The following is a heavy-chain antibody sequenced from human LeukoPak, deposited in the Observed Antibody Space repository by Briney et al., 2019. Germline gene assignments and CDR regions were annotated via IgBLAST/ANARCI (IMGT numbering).Heavy chain of an antibody. V-gene: IGHV4-38-2*01. CDR3: ARYMVRAVIYPLNDAFDI. CDR1: GYSISSGYY. CDR2: IYHSGST. J-gene: IGHJ3*02. Sequence: SETLSLTCAVSGYSISSGYYWGWIRQPPEKGLEWIGSIYHSGSTYYNPSLKSRVTISVDTSKNQFSLKLSSVTAADTAVYYCARYMVRAVIYPLNDAFDIWGQGTMVTVSS. D-gene: IGHD3-10*01.